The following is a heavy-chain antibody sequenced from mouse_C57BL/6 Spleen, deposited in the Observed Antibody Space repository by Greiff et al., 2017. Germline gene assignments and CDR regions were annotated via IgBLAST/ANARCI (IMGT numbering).Heavy chain of an antibody. J-gene: IGHJ2*01. Sequence: VKLVESGPELVKPGASVKLSCKASGYAFSSSWMNWVKQRPGKGLEWIGRICPGGGDTNYSGNFKGKATMTADKSSSTAYMQLSSLTSEDSAVYFCARVGEVHFDYWGQGTTLTVSS. CDR2: ICPGGGDT. V-gene: IGHV1-82*01. CDR3: ARVGEVHFDY. CDR1: GYAFSSSW.